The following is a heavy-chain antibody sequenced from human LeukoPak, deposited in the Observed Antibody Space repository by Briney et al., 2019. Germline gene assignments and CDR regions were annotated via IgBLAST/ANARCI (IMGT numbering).Heavy chain of an antibody. J-gene: IGHJ4*02. V-gene: IGHV1-2*02. CDR2: INPNSGGT. Sequence: ASVKVSCKASGYTFTGHYMHWVRQAPGQGLEWMGWINPNSGGTNYAQKFQGRVTMTRDTSISTAYMELSTLRSDDTAVYYCARDYWGAQRGGGFDYWGQGTLVTVSS. CDR1: GYTFTGHY. D-gene: IGHD7-27*01. CDR3: ARDYWGAQRGGGFDY.